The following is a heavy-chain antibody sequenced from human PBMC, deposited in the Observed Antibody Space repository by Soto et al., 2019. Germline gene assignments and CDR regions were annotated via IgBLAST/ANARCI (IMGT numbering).Heavy chain of an antibody. CDR3: ARGITMVRGVIFSPYFDY. V-gene: IGHV4-59*12. CDR2: IYYSGST. CDR1: GGSISSYY. J-gene: IGHJ4*02. Sequence: SETLSLTCTVSGGSISSYYWSWIRQPPGKGLEWIGYIYYSGSTNYNPSLKSRVTISVDTSKNQFSLKLSSVTAADTAVYYCARGITMVRGVIFSPYFDYWGQGTLVTVSS. D-gene: IGHD3-10*01.